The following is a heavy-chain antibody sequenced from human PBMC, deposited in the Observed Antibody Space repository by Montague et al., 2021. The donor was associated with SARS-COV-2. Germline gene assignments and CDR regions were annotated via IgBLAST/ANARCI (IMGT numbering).Heavy chain of an antibody. V-gene: IGHV3-23*01. J-gene: IGHJ6*02. Sequence: SLRLSCAASGLTFSGFAMSWVRQAPGKGLEWVSAMSGSGSNIYYLDSVRNRFTISRDNSQNTLFLQMNILRAEDTAVYYCTTGEDFWCGYNYFQNVDVWGRGTTVTVSS. D-gene: IGHD3-3*01. CDR3: TTGEDFWCGYNYFQNVDV. CDR1: GLTFSGFA. CDR2: MSGSGSNI.